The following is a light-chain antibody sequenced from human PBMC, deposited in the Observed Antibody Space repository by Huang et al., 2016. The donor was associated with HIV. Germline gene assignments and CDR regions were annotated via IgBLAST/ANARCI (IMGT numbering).Light chain of an antibody. CDR2: GAS. CDR1: QSVSSSY. J-gene: IGKJ5*01. CDR3: QQYGGSPIT. V-gene: IGKV3-20*01. Sequence: IVLTQSPGTLSLFPGERATLSCRASQSVSSSYLAWYQQKPGQAPRLLIYGASNGATDIPARFSGSGSGTDFTLTISRVEPEDFAVYYCQQYGGSPITFGQGTRLEIK.